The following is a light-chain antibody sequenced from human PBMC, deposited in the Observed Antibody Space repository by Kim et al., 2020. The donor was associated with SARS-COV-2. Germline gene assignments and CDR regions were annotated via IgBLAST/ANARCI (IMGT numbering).Light chain of an antibody. V-gene: IGLV1-40*01. J-gene: IGLJ3*02. CDR2: NNV. Sequence: VTISSTATSCNLGGGFDVHWYHQVAGAAPRVVMFNNVNRPSGVPERFSASNSGISASLAITALQPEDEGEYYCQSSDTVLGGSLFGGGTKVTVL. CDR3: QSSDTVLGGSL. CDR1: SCNLGGGFD.